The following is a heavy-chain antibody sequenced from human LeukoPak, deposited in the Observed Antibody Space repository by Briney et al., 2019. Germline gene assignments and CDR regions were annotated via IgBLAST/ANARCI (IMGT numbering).Heavy chain of an antibody. CDR2: VDPEDGET. CDR3: ATDLGILTGYYSLSGDY. Sequence: ASVKVSCKVSGYTLTELSMHWVRQAPGKGLEWMGGVDPEDGETIYAQTFQGRVTMTEDTSTDTAYMELSSLRSEDTAVYYCATDLGILTGYYSLSGDYWGQGTLVTVSS. J-gene: IGHJ4*02. D-gene: IGHD3-9*01. CDR1: GYTLTELS. V-gene: IGHV1-24*01.